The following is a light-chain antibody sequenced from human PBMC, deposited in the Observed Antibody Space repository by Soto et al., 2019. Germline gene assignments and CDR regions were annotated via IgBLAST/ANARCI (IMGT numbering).Light chain of an antibody. CDR1: QSVSSNY. J-gene: IGKJ5*01. CDR2: GAS. CDR3: QHYGDAPPRIT. Sequence: EIVLTQSPGTLSLSPGERATLSCRASQSVSSNYLAWYQQRPGQAPGLLIYGASSRATGIPDRFSGSGSGTDFTLTISRLETEDFAVYYCQHYGDAPPRITFGQGTRLEIK. V-gene: IGKV3-20*01.